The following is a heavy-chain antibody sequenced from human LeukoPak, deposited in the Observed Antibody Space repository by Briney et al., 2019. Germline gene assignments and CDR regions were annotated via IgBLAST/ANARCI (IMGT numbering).Heavy chain of an antibody. D-gene: IGHD6-13*01. V-gene: IGHV3-74*01. CDR1: GFTFSSYW. Sequence: GGSLRLSCAASGFTFSSYWMHWVRQAPGMGLVWVSRINSDGSSTRYADSVKGQFTISRDNAKNTLYLQMNSLRAEDTAVYYCARDRSSSWYFSLDPWGQGTLVTVSS. CDR3: ARDRSSSWYFSLDP. J-gene: IGHJ5*02. CDR2: INSDGSST.